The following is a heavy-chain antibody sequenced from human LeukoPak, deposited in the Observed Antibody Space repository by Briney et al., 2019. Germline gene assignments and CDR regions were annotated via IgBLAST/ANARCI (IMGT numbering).Heavy chain of an antibody. D-gene: IGHD1-26*01. CDR1: GGTFSSYA. Sequence: GASVKVSCKASGGTFSSYAISWVRQAPGQGLEWMGRIIPILGIANYAQKFQGRVTITADKSTSTAYMELSSLRSEDTAVYYCARREGDQLDAFDISGQGTMVTVSS. CDR3: ARREGDQLDAFDI. CDR2: IIPILGIA. J-gene: IGHJ3*02. V-gene: IGHV1-69*04.